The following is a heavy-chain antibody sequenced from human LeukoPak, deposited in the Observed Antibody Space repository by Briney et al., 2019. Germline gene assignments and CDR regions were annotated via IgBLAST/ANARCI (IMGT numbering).Heavy chain of an antibody. CDR3: ASLYYDRGDAFDI. Sequence: SETLSLTCTVSGGSISSYYWSWIRQAPGKGLEWIGYVYYSGTTNYNPSLKSRVSISVDTSKNQFSLKLSSVTAADTAVYYCASLYYDRGDAFDIWGQGTMVTVSS. J-gene: IGHJ3*02. V-gene: IGHV4-59*12. D-gene: IGHD3-22*01. CDR2: VYYSGTT. CDR1: GGSISSYY.